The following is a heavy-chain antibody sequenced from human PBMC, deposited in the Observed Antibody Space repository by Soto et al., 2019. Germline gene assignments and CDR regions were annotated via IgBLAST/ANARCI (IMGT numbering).Heavy chain of an antibody. J-gene: IGHJ6*03. CDR2: ISAYNGNT. D-gene: IGHD3-10*01. Sequence: GPSVKVSCKASGYTFTSYGISWVRQAPGQGLEWMGWISAYNGNTNYAQKLQGRVTMTTDTSTSTAYMELRSLRSDDTAVYYCARAYYGSGSYLLTYYYYMDVWGKGTTVTVSS. CDR3: ARAYYGSGSYLLTYYYYMDV. V-gene: IGHV1-18*01. CDR1: GYTFTSYG.